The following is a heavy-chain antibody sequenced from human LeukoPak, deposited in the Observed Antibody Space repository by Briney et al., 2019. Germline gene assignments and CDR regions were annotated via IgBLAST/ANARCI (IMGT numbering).Heavy chain of an antibody. J-gene: IGHJ4*02. V-gene: IGHV1-69*02. CDR1: GGTFSSYT. D-gene: IGHD3-16*02. CDR3: ARAGGFGGVIVREDY. Sequence: SVKLSCKASGGTFSSYTISWVREAPGHGVKWRGRIIPILGIANYAQKFQSRGTMTADNSTSTDYMERSSLRCEGTAGYYWARAGGFGGVIVREDYWGQGTLVTVSS. CDR2: IIPILGIA.